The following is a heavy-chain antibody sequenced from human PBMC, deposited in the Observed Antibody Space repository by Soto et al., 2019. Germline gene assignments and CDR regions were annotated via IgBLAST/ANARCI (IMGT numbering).Heavy chain of an antibody. V-gene: IGHV1-2*02. CDR1: GYTFTGYY. J-gene: IGHJ4*02. Sequence: QVQLVQSGTEVKRPGDSVKVSCKASGYTFTGYYVHWVRQAPGQGLEWMGWINPNSGDTYLAQRFQGRVTMNRDTSIGTAYMELRGLTSDDTAEYYCARLILAFTEPFDYWGQGTLVTVSS. CDR3: ARLILAFTEPFDY. D-gene: IGHD2-15*01. CDR2: INPNSGDT.